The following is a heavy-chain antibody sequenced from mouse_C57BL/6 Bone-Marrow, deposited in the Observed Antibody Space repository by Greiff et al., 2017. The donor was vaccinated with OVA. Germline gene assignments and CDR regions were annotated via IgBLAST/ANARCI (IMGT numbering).Heavy chain of an antibody. Sequence: QVQLKESGPGILQPSQTLSLTCSFSGFSLSTFGMGVGWIRQPSGKGLEWLAHIWWDDDKYYNPALKSRLTISKDTSKNQVFLKIANVDTADTATYYCARINYYGSSYDYFDYWGQGTTLTVSS. D-gene: IGHD1-1*01. CDR3: ARINYYGSSYDYFDY. CDR1: GFSLSTFGMG. CDR2: IWWDDDK. J-gene: IGHJ2*01. V-gene: IGHV8-8*01.